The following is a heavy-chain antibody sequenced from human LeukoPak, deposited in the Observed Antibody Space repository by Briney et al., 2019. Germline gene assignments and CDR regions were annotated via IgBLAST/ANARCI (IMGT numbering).Heavy chain of an antibody. J-gene: IGHJ4*02. Sequence: GGPLSFSWAASGLTFSSFALSWARKAPGRGLEGGAFIRYDGSNKYYADSVKGRFTISRDNSKNTLYLQMNSLRAEDTAVYYCAKAQGYSSSSGRFDYWGQGTLVTVSS. CDR1: GLTFSSFA. V-gene: IGHV3-30*02. D-gene: IGHD6-6*01. CDR2: IRYDGSNK. CDR3: AKAQGYSSSSGRFDY.